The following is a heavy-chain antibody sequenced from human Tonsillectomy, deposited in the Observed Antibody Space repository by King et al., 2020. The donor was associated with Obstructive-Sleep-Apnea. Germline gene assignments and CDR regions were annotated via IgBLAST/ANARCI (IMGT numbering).Heavy chain of an antibody. D-gene: IGHD4-17*01. Sequence: QLVQSGGGLVQPGGSLRLSCAASGFTFSSYAMSWVRQAAGKGLEWVSAISGSGGRTYYADPVQGRFTISRDNATTTLYLQMHSLRAEDTPVYYCANRDYGDYPNFDYWGQGTLVTVSS. J-gene: IGHJ4*02. CDR1: GFTFSSYA. CDR3: ANRDYGDYPNFDY. CDR2: ISGSGGRT. V-gene: IGHV3-23*04.